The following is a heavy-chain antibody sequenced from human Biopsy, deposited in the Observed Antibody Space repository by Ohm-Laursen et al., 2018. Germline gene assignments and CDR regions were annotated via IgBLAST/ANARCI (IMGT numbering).Heavy chain of an antibody. CDR3: ARDDAVTVIRGLYY. D-gene: IGHD2-21*02. J-gene: IGHJ4*02. CDR2: IYYSGTT. Sequence: TLSLTCTVSGGSISSYYWNWIRQPPGKGLEWIGYIYYSGTTDYSPSLKSRVTISIDKSKNQFFLKLSSVTAEDTAVYYCARDDAVTVIRGLYYWGLGALVTVSS. V-gene: IGHV4-59*01. CDR1: GGSISSYY.